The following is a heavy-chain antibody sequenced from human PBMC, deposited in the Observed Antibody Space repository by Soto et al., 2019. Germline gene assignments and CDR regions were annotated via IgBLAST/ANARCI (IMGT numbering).Heavy chain of an antibody. CDR2: IFHSGST. CDR3: ARVYSGSYSDY. V-gene: IGHV4-4*02. D-gene: IGHD1-26*01. CDR1: GGSIRSNNW. J-gene: IGHJ4*02. Sequence: QVQLQESGPGLVKPSGTLSLTCAVSGGSIRSNNWWSWVRQPPGKGLEWIGEIFHSGSTNYNPSLKTRXTXSXXKSKNQVSLKLSSVTAADTAVYYCARVYSGSYSDYWGQGTLVTVSS.